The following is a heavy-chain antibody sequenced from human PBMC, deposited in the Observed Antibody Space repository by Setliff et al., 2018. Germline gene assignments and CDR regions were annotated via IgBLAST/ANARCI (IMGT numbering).Heavy chain of an antibody. CDR1: GFTFSSYG. J-gene: IGHJ4*02. CDR3: AKDELEEQWLALIDY. CDR2: IWYDGSNK. D-gene: IGHD6-19*01. Sequence: PGASLTLSCAASGFTFSSYGMHWVRQAPGKGLEWVAVIWYDGSNKYYADSVKGRFTISRDNSKNTLYLQMNSLRAEDTAVYYCAKDELEEQWLALIDYWGQGTLVTVSS. V-gene: IGHV3-33*06.